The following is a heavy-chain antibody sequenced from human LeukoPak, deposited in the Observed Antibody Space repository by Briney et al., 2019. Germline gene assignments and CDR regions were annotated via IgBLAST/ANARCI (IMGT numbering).Heavy chain of an antibody. CDR2: MNPNSGNT. V-gene: IGHV1-8*01. D-gene: IGHD5-18*01. J-gene: IGHJ4*02. CDR3: ARGDSPLDNYFDY. CDR1: GYTFTSYD. Sequence: GASVKVSCKASGYTFTSYDINWVRQAAGQGLEWMGWMNPNSGNTGYAQKFQGRVTMTTDTSTSTAYMQLRSLRSDDTAVYYCARGDSPLDNYFDYWGQGTLVTVSS.